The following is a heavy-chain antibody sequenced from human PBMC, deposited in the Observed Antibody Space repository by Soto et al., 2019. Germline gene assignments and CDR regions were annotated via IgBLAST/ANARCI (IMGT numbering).Heavy chain of an antibody. CDR2: VTPYKADT. V-gene: IGHV1-18*04. D-gene: IGHD5-12*01. CDR3: ATDGPSNSGNLYAFDI. Sequence: QAPLVQSGAEVKKSGASVRVSCKASGYTLTNYGVTWVRQAPGQGLEWLGRVTPYKADTNSAQNLQGRVTMATDTSTNTAYLELRSLRSDDTAVYFCATDGPSNSGNLYAFDIWGQGAMVNVSA. J-gene: IGHJ3*02. CDR1: GYTLTNYG.